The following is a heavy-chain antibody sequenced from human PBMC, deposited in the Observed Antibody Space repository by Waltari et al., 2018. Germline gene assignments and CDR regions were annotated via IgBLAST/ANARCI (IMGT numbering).Heavy chain of an antibody. D-gene: IGHD3-10*01. CDR2: IYSGGST. CDR1: TFTVSTNY. CDR3: ARVTFPEFYFDY. Sequence: EVQLVESGGGLIQPGGSLRLSCAASTFTVSTNYMTWVRQAPGKGLEWVSLIYSGGSTYYSDSVKGRFTISRDNYKNTLNLQMNSLRAEDTAVYYCARVTFPEFYFDYWGQGALVTVSS. J-gene: IGHJ4*02. V-gene: IGHV3-53*01.